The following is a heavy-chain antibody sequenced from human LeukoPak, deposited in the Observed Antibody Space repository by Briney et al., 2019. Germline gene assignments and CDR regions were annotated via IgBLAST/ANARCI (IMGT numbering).Heavy chain of an antibody. J-gene: IGHJ6*03. CDR1: GFSFNNYW. V-gene: IGHV3-7*01. CDR2: IKQDGSEK. Sequence: GGSLRLSCAASGFSFNNYWMNWVRQAPGKGLEWVANIKQDGSEKYYVDSVKGRFTISRDNAKNSLYLQMNALRTDDTAVYYCVRGYYYHYMDVWGKGTTVTVSS. CDR3: VRGYYYHYMDV.